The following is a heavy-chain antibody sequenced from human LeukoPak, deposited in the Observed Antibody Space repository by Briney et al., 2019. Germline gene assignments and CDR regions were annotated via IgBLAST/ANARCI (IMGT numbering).Heavy chain of an antibody. V-gene: IGHV1-8*01. J-gene: IGHJ3*01. CDR1: GYTFTTYD. CDR2: MNPNGGNT. D-gene: IGHD2-2*01. CDR3: AYASSGIAFDV. Sequence: ASVKVSCLASGYTFTTYDINWVRQATGQGLEWMGWMNPNGGNTGYPQKFQGRVTMTRNTSISTAYVELSSLRSDDTAVYYCAYASSGIAFDVWGQGTVVTVSS.